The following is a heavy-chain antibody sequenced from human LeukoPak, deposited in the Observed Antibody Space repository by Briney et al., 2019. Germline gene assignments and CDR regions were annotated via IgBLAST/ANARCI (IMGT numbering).Heavy chain of an antibody. J-gene: IGHJ4*02. CDR2: ISYDGSNK. Sequence: GGSLRLSCAASGFTFSSYAMHWVRQAPGKGLEWVAVISYDGSNKYYADSVKGRFIISRDNSKNTLYLQMNSLRAEDTAVYYCARPSFDYWGQGTLVTVSS. CDR1: GFTFSSYA. V-gene: IGHV3-30-3*01. CDR3: ARPSFDY.